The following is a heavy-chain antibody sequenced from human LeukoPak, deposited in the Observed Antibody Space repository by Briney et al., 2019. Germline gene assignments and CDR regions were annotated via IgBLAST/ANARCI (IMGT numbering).Heavy chain of an antibody. J-gene: IGHJ4*02. CDR1: GFTFSSYS. CDR2: ISSSSSTI. V-gene: IGHV3-48*01. Sequence: GGSLRLSCAASGFTFSSYSMNWVRQAPGKGLEGVSYISSSSSTIYYADSVKGRFTISRDNAKNSLYLQMNSLRAEDTAVYYCARVPLTIFGVVTYYFDYWGQGTLVTVSS. CDR3: ARVPLTIFGVVTYYFDY. D-gene: IGHD3-3*01.